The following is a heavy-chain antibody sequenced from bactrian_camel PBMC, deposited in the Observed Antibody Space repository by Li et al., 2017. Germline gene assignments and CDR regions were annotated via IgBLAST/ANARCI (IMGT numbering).Heavy chain of an antibody. CDR2: ISTDGSDT. CDR3: TVSTGRGDSY. V-gene: IGHV3S5*01. D-gene: IGHD5*01. Sequence: HVQLVESGGGLVQPGGSLRLSCAASGFTFSSYYMSWVRQAPGKGLEWVSSISTDGSDTYYTDSVKGRFTVSQDSAENTVNLQMNSLNTDDTALYYCTVSTGRGDSYWGQGTQVTVS. CDR1: GFTFSSYY. J-gene: IGHJ4*01.